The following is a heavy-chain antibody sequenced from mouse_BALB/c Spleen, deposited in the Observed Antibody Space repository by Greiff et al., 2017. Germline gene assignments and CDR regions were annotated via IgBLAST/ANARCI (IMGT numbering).Heavy chain of an antibody. D-gene: IGHD4-1*02. J-gene: IGHJ3*01. V-gene: IGHV14-1*02. CDR3: APTGTGAWFAY. Sequence: EVKLQESGAELVRPGALVKLSCKASGFNIKDYYMHWVKQRPEQGLEWIGWIDPENGNTIYDPKFQGKASITADTSSNTAYLQLSSLTSEDTAVYYCAPTGTGAWFAYWGQGTLVTVSA. CDR2: IDPENGNT. CDR1: GFNIKDYY.